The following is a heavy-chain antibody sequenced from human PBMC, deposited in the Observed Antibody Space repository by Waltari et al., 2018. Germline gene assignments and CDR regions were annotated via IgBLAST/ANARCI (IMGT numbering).Heavy chain of an antibody. CDR1: GGSISSSSYY. CDR2: IYYSGIT. J-gene: IGHJ4*02. V-gene: IGHV4-39*01. D-gene: IGHD1-7*01. CDR3: ARRLTGTFDY. Sequence: QLQLQESGPGLVKPSETLSLTCTVSGGSISSSSYYWGWILPPPGKGLEWIGSIYYSGITYYNPSLKSRVTISVDTSKNQFSLKLSSVTAADTAVYYCARRLTGTFDYWGQGTLVTVSS.